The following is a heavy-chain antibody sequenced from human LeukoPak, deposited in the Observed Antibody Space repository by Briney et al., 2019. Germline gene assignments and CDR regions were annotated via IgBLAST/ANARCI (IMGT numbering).Heavy chain of an antibody. CDR2: IRSKADKYAT. J-gene: IGHJ5*02. CDR3: ARDRGLNVVVAANDNWFDP. V-gene: IGHV3-73*01. CDR1: GFTFSDSG. D-gene: IGHD2-15*01. Sequence: GGSLRLSCAASGFTFSDSGIHWVRQASGKGLEWVGHIRSKADKYATVYAASVKGRFTITRDDSENTAYLQMNSLKTEDTAVYYCARDRGLNVVVAANDNWFDPWGQGTLVTVSS.